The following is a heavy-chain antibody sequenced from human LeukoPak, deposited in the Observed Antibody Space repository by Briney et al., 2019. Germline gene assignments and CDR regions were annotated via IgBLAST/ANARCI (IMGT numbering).Heavy chain of an antibody. D-gene: IGHD6-19*01. CDR2: ISGSGGST. CDR1: GFTFNSYA. V-gene: IGHV3-23*01. CDR3: AKVGSGWPTTSYDY. J-gene: IGHJ4*02. Sequence: GGSLRLSCAASGFTFNSYAMSWVRQAPGKGLEWVSAISGSGGSTYYADSVKGRFTITRDNSKNTLYLQMNSLRAEDTAVYYCAKVGSGWPTTSYDYWGQGTLVTVSS.